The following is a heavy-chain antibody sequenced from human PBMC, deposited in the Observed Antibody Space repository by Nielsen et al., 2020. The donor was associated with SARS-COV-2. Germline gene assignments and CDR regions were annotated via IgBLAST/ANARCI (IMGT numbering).Heavy chain of an antibody. CDR2: INAGNGNT. CDR3: ARGGSVVVTAITYYYYYYGMDV. J-gene: IGHJ6*02. V-gene: IGHV1-3*01. D-gene: IGHD2-21*02. Sequence: WVRQAPGQRLEWMGWINAGNGNTKYSQKFQGRVTITRDTSASTAYMELSSLGSEDTAVYYCARGGSVVVTAITYYYYYYGMDVWGQGTTVTVSS.